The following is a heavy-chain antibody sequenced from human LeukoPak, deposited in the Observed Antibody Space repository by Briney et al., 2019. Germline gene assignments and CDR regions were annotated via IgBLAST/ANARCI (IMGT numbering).Heavy chain of an antibody. V-gene: IGHV1-2*06. J-gene: IGHJ5*02. CDR3: ARDMGPFDP. CDR2: INPNSGGT. Sequence: ASVKVSCKASGYNFSCYYMHWVRQAPGQGLEWMGRINPNSGGTNYAQKFQGRVTMTRDTSISTVYMELSRLRSDDTAVYYCARDMGPFDPWGQGTLVTVSS. CDR1: GYNFSCYY. D-gene: IGHD3-10*01.